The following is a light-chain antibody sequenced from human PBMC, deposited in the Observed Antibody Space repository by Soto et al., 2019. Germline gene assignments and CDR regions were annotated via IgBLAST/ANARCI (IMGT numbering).Light chain of an antibody. V-gene: IGKV3-20*01. CDR1: QSVSSKY. CDR3: QQHGSSLFT. Sequence: EIVLTQSPGTLSLSPGERATLSCRASQSVSSKYLAWYQQKPGQAPRVLIYGTSIRASGVPERFSGGGSGTDFTLTITRLEPEDFAVYYCQQHGSSLFTFGPGTKVDFK. CDR2: GTS. J-gene: IGKJ3*01.